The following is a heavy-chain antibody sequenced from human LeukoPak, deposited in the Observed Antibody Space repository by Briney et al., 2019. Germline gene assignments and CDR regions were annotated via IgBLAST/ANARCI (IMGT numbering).Heavy chain of an antibody. Sequence: SETLSLTCTVSGGSISSNTYNWGWIRQPPGKGLEWIGTIYYSASAHYNPSLKSRVTISVDTSKNLFSLRLTSVAAADTAVYYCARPYECGAYYNYWGQGTLVTVSS. D-gene: IGHD3-22*01. J-gene: IGHJ4*02. V-gene: IGHV4-39*01. CDR3: ARPYECGAYYNY. CDR2: IYYSASA. CDR1: GGSISSNTYN.